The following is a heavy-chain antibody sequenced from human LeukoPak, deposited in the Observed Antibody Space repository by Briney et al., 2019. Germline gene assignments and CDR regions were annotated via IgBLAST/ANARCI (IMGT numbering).Heavy chain of an antibody. CDR3: ARESEYDFWTGSYFDY. CDR1: GFTFSSYS. Sequence: PGGSLRLSCTASGFTFSSYSMNWVRQAPGKGLERVSAITGSTLSIYYADSVKGRFTISRDNAKTSLYLQMNSLRAEDTAIYYCARESEYDFWTGSYFDYWGQGTLVTVSS. CDR2: ITGSTLSI. J-gene: IGHJ4*02. D-gene: IGHD3-3*01. V-gene: IGHV3-21*01.